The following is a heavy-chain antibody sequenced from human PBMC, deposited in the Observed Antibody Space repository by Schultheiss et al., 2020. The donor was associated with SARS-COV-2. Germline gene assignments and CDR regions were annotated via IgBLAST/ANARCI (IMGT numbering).Heavy chain of an antibody. CDR2: IYYSGST. J-gene: IGHJ5*02. CDR3: ATVPLWFGELFGWFDP. Sequence: SETLSLTCTVSGGSISSGGYSWSWIRQPPGKGLEWIGYIYYSGSTNYNPSLKSRVTISVDTSKNQFSLKLSSVTAADTAVYYCATVPLWFGELFGWFDPWGQGTLVTVSS. D-gene: IGHD3-10*01. CDR1: GGSISSGGYS. V-gene: IGHV4-30-2*03.